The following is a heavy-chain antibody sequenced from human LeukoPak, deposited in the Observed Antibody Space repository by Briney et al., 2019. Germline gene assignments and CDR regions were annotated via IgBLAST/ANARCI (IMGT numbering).Heavy chain of an antibody. V-gene: IGHV4-38-2*02. Sequence: PSETLSLTCTVSGYSISSGYYWGWIRQPPGKGLEWIGSIYHSGSTYYNPSLKSRVTISVDTSKNQFSLKLSSVTAADTAVYYCARDFARSSTSSLGNPWGQGTLVTVSS. D-gene: IGHD2-2*01. CDR2: IYHSGST. CDR1: GYSISSGYY. CDR3: ARDFARSSTSSLGNP. J-gene: IGHJ5*02.